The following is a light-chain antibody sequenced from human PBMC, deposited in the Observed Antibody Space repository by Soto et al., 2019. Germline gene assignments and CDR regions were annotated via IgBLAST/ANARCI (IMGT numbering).Light chain of an antibody. CDR3: HQYDTWPPLT. J-gene: IGKJ4*01. CDR1: QSVRNN. CDR2: GAS. V-gene: IGKV3-15*01. Sequence: EIVVTQSPATLSVSQGERATLSCRASQSVRNNLAWYQQKPGQAPRLLIYGASTRATGIPARFSGSGSGTEFTLTISGLQSEDFAVYYCHQYDTWPPLTFGGGTKVEIK.